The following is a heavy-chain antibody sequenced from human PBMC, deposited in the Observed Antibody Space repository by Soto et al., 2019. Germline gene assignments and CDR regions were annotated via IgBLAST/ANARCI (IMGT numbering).Heavy chain of an antibody. CDR1: EGTFSSYA. D-gene: IGHD3-22*01. CDR2: IIPIFGTA. V-gene: IGHV1-69*01. J-gene: IGHJ4*02. Sequence: QVQLVQSGAEVKKPGSSVKVSCKASEGTFSSYAISWVRQAPGQGLEWMGGIIPIFGTANYAQKFQGRVTITADESTSTAYMELSSLRSEDTAVYYCARATYDSSGYAGYYFDYWGQGTLVTVSS. CDR3: ARATYDSSGYAGYYFDY.